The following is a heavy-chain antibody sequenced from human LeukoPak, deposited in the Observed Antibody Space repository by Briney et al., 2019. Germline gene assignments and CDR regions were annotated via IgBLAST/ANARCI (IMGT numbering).Heavy chain of an antibody. CDR3: AKSWYSYYYMDV. V-gene: IGHV3-23*01. J-gene: IGHJ6*03. Sequence: GGSLRLSCAASGLTFSSYAMTWIRQAPGKGLEWVSAIRASGGSTYYADSVKGRFTISRDNSKNTLCLQMNSLRAEDTAVYYCAKSWYSYYYMDVWGKGTTVIVSS. CDR2: IRASGGST. CDR1: GLTFSSYA.